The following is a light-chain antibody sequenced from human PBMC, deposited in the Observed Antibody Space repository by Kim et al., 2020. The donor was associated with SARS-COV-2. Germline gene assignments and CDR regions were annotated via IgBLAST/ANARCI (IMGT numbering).Light chain of an antibody. Sequence: QTDTLPCPGDSNNVGNEGAAWLQQHQGHPPKLLFYRNNERPSGISERLAASRSGNTASLTITGLQPEDEADYYCSAWDYSVNAWVFGGGTQLTVL. CDR3: SAWDYSVNAWV. CDR1: SNNVGNEG. CDR2: RNN. V-gene: IGLV10-54*01. J-gene: IGLJ3*02.